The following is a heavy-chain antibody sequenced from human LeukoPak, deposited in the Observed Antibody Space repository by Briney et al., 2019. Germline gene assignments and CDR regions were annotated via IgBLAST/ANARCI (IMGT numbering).Heavy chain of an antibody. CDR1: GFTFSSYA. V-gene: IGHV3-64*01. D-gene: IGHD3-22*01. J-gene: IGHJ4*02. Sequence: GGSLRLSCAASGFTFSSYAMHWVRQAPGTGLEYVSAISSNGCSTYYANSVKGRFTISRYNTNNKLYLQMGSLGAEDMAVYYCARGSRNYYDSSGYYYYWGQGTLVTVSS. CDR2: ISSNGCST. CDR3: ARGSRNYYDSSGYYYY.